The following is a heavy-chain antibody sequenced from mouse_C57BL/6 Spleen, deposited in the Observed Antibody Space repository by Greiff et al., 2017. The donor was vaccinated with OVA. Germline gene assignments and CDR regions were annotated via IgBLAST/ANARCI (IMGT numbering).Heavy chain of an antibody. V-gene: IGHV3-6*01. CDR3: AREGLRRESGWFAY. CDR1: GYSITSGYY. D-gene: IGHD2-4*01. Sequence: VQLKESGPGLVKPSQSLSLTCSVTGYSITSGYYWNWIRQFPGNKLEWMGYISYDGSNNYNPSLKNRISITRDTSKNQFFLKLNSVTTEDTATYYCAREGLRRESGWFAYWGQGTLVTVSA. CDR2: ISYDGSN. J-gene: IGHJ3*01.